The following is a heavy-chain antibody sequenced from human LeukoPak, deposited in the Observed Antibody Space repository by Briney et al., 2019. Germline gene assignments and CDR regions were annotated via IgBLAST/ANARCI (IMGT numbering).Heavy chain of an antibody. CDR3: AKDKGGSYYRGWLDP. CDR2: ISGDGGST. Sequence: GGSLRLSCAASGFTFDDYAMHWVRQAPGKGLEWVSLISGDGGSTYYADSVKGRFTISRDNSKNSLYLQMNSLRTEDTALYYCAKDKGGSYYRGWLDPWGQGTLVTVYS. CDR1: GFTFDDYA. J-gene: IGHJ5*02. D-gene: IGHD1-26*01. V-gene: IGHV3-43*02.